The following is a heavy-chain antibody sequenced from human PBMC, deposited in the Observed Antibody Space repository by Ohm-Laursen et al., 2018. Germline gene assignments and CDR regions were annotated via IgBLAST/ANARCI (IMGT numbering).Heavy chain of an antibody. J-gene: IGHJ4*02. CDR1: GFSLSTSGMR. Sequence: PTQTLTLTCTFSGFSLSTSGMRVNWIRQPPGKALEWLARIDWDDDKFYSTFLKTRLTISKDTSKNQVVLTMTNMDPVDTATYYCARIGSGWGSSSWYYFDYWGQGTLVTVSS. CDR3: ARIGSGWGSSSWYYFDY. V-gene: IGHV2-70*04. CDR2: IDWDDDK. D-gene: IGHD6-13*01.